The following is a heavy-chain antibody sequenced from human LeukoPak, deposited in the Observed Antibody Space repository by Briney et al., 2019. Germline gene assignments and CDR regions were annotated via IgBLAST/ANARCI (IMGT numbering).Heavy chain of an antibody. J-gene: IGHJ4*02. CDR1: GFTVSSNY. D-gene: IGHD2-15*01. CDR3: ARQRRYCSGATCYSGHDY. V-gene: IGHV3-53*01. CDR2: IYSGGST. Sequence: GGSLRLSCAASGFTVSSNYLSWVRQAPGKGLEWVSIIYSGGSTYYADSVKGRFTISRDNSKNTLYLQMNSLRAEDTAVYCCARQRRYCSGATCYSGHDYWGQGTLVIVSS.